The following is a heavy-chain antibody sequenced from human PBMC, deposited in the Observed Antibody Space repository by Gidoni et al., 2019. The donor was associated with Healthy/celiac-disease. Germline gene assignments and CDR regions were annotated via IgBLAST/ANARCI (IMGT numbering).Heavy chain of an antibody. CDR3: AKVYYDSSDYYYVPLYYFDY. J-gene: IGHJ4*02. Sequence: EVQLLESGGGLVLPGGSLRLSCAASGFIFSNYAMSWVRQAPGKGLEWVSIISGGGGTTYYTDSVKGRFTISRDNSKNTLYLQMNSLRAEDTAVYYCAKVYYDSSDYYYVPLYYFDYWGQGTLVTVSS. V-gene: IGHV3-23*01. D-gene: IGHD3-22*01. CDR2: ISGGGGTT. CDR1: GFIFSNYA.